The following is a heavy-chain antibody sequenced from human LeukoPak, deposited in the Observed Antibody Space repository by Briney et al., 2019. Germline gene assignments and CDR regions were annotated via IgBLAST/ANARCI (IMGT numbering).Heavy chain of an antibody. D-gene: IGHD3-22*01. Sequence: SGTLSLTCAVSGGSISSSNWRSWVRQPPRKGLEWIGDIYHSGSTNYNPSLKSRVTISVDKSKNQFSLKLSSVTAADTAVYYCARGGYYYGSSGSEFDYWGQGTLVIVSP. CDR3: ARGGYYYGSSGSEFDY. CDR1: GGSISSSNW. V-gene: IGHV4-4*02. J-gene: IGHJ4*02. CDR2: IYHSGST.